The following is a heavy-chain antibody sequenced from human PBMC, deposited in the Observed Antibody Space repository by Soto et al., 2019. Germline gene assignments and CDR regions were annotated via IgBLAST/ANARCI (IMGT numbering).Heavy chain of an antibody. CDR1: GFTVSSNY. CDR3: ARVVPAAMYAFDS. D-gene: IGHD2-2*01. J-gene: IGHJ3*02. V-gene: IGHV3-66*01. Sequence: GGSPRLSCAASGFTVSSNYMSWVRQAPGKGLEWVSVIYSGGSTYYADSVKGRFTISRDNSKNTLYLQMNSLRAEDTAVYYCARVVPAAMYAFDSWGQGTMVTVSS. CDR2: IYSGGST.